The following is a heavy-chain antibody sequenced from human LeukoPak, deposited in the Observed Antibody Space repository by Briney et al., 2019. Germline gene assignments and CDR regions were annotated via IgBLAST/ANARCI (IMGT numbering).Heavy chain of an antibody. Sequence: SETLSLTCTVSGGSISSGDYYWSWNRQPPGKGLEWIGYIYYSGSTYYNPSLKSRVTISVDTSKNQFSLKLSSVTAADTAVYYCARVPTYYDFWSGYYTQPSASYYYGMDVWGQGTTVTVSS. V-gene: IGHV4-30-4*01. CDR3: ARVPTYYDFWSGYYTQPSASYYYGMDV. CDR2: IYYSGST. J-gene: IGHJ6*02. D-gene: IGHD3-3*01. CDR1: GGSISSGDYY.